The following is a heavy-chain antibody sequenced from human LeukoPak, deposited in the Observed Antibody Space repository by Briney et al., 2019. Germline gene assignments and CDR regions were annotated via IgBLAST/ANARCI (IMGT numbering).Heavy chain of an antibody. CDR3: AKDSERDQYYYGPGSYYNF. D-gene: IGHD3-10*01. CDR1: GFIFSGYG. V-gene: IGHV3-30*02. J-gene: IGHJ4*02. Sequence: GGSLRPSCAASGFIFSGYGMHWVRQVPGKGLEWVAYIRYDGSNQYYADSVKGRFTISRDNSKNTLYLQMNSLRAEDTAVYYCAKDSERDQYYYGPGSYYNFWGQGSLVTVSS. CDR2: IRYDGSNQ.